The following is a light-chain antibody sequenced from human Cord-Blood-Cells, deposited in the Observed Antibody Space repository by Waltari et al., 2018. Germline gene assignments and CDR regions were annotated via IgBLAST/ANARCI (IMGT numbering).Light chain of an antibody. V-gene: IGLV2-14*01. J-gene: IGLJ1*01. Sequence: QSALTQPAPVSGSPGQSITISCTGTSSDVGGYNYVSWYQQHPGKAPKLMIYDVSNRPSGVSNRFSGSKSGNTASLTISGLQAEDEADYYCSSYTSSSTNYVFGTGTKVTDL. CDR2: DVS. CDR3: SSYTSSSTNYV. CDR1: SSDVGGYNY.